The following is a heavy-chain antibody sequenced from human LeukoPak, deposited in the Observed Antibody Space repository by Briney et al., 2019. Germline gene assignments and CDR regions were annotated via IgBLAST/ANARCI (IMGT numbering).Heavy chain of an antibody. CDR3: ASFPTSYYYDSSGPQSLDY. V-gene: IGHV4-59*05. Sequence: KASETLSLTCTVSGDSIDSHYWSWIRQPPGKGLEWIGSIYYSGSTYYNPSLKSRVTISVDTSKNQFSLKLSSVTAADTAVYYCASFPTSYYYDSSGPQSLDYWGQGTLVTVSS. CDR1: GDSIDSHY. J-gene: IGHJ4*02. D-gene: IGHD3-22*01. CDR2: IYYSGST.